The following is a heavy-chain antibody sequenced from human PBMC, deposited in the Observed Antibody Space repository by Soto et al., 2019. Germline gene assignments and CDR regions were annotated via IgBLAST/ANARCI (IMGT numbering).Heavy chain of an antibody. CDR2: ISSSSSYI. Sequence: GGSLRLSCAASGFTFSSYSMNWVRQAPGKGLEWVSSISSSSSYIYYADSVKGRFTISRDNAKNSLYLQMNSLRAEDTAVYYCARDTLYGDYGDYWGQGXLVTVYS. J-gene: IGHJ4*02. D-gene: IGHD4-17*01. CDR1: GFTFSSYS. CDR3: ARDTLYGDYGDY. V-gene: IGHV3-21*01.